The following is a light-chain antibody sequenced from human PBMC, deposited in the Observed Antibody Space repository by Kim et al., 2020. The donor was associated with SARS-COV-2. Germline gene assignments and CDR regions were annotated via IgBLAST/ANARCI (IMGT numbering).Light chain of an antibody. Sequence: IVLTQSPATLSLSPGERATLSCRASRSVSSSLAWYQQKPGQAPRLLIYDASNRATGIPARFSGSGSGTDFTLTISSLEPGDFAVYYCQQRSNWPPAFGGGTKLEIK. CDR2: DAS. CDR1: RSVSSS. J-gene: IGKJ4*01. CDR3: QQRSNWPPA. V-gene: IGKV3-11*01.